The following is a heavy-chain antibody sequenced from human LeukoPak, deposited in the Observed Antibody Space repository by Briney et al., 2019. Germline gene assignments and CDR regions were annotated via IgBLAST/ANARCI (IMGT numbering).Heavy chain of an antibody. D-gene: IGHD2-2*02. CDR1: GGTFSSYA. Sequence: SVKVSCKASGGTFSSYAISWVRQAPGQGLEWMGGIIPIFGTANYAQKFQGRVTITTDESTSTAYMELSSLRSEDTAVYYCARGKRYCSSTSCYTRSFDYWGQGTLVTVSS. CDR3: ARGKRYCSSTSCYTRSFDY. CDR2: IIPIFGTA. V-gene: IGHV1-69*05. J-gene: IGHJ4*02.